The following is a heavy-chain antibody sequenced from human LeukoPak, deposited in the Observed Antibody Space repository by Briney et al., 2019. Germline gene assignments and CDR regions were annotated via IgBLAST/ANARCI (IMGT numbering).Heavy chain of an antibody. CDR1: GGFFRGYY. CDR3: ARERGRRQLTPYYFDY. J-gene: IGHJ4*02. V-gene: IGHV4-34*01. CDR2: INHSGST. D-gene: IGHD6-13*01. Sequence: SETLSLTCAVYGGFFRGYYWSWIRQPPGKGLEWIGEINHSGSTNYNPSLKSRVTISVDTSKNQFSLKLSSVTAADTAVYYCARERGRRQLTPYYFDYWGQGTLVTVSS.